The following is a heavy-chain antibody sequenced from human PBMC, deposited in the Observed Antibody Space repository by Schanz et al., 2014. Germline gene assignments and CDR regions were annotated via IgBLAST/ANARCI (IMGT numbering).Heavy chain of an antibody. CDR2: IKEDGSVK. V-gene: IGHV3-7*03. D-gene: IGHD6-19*01. CDR1: GFTFSSYA. Sequence: EVQLVESGGGLIQPGGSLRLSCTASGFTFSSYALHWVRQAPGKGLEWVANIKEDGSVKDYVDSVKGRFTISGDSSKNTLYLQMNSLRAEDTAVYYCAASSGWHPSTDYWGQGTLLTVSS. J-gene: IGHJ4*02. CDR3: AASSGWHPSTDY.